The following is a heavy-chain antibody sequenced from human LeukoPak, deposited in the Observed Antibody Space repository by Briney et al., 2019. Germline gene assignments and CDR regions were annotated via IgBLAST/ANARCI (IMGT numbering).Heavy chain of an antibody. D-gene: IGHD1-26*01. CDR2: IIPIFGTA. Sequence: GASVKVSCKASGGTFSNYAISWVRQAPGQGLEWMGGIIPIFGTAYYAQKFQGRVTITTGESTSTAYMELSSLRSEDTAVYYCVMGATLDYWGRGTLVTVSS. CDR1: GGTFSNYA. J-gene: IGHJ4*02. V-gene: IGHV1-69*05. CDR3: VMGATLDY.